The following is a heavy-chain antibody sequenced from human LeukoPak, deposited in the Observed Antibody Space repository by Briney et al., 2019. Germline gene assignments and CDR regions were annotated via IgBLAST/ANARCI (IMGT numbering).Heavy chain of an antibody. Sequence: TSETLSLTCTVSGGSISSGDYYWSWIRQPPGKGLEWIGYIYYSGSTYYNPSLKSRVTISVDTSKNPFSLKLSSVTAADTAVYYCARVIVGATFDYWGQGTLVTVSS. J-gene: IGHJ4*02. CDR1: GGSISSGDYY. V-gene: IGHV4-30-4*08. CDR2: IYYSGST. D-gene: IGHD1-26*01. CDR3: ARVIVGATFDY.